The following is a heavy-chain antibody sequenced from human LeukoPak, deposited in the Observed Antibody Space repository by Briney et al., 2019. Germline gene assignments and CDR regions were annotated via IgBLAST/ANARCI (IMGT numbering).Heavy chain of an antibody. CDR3: ARDLHCSSTSCYLPPHNWFDP. J-gene: IGHJ5*02. CDR1: GGSISSYY. V-gene: IGHV4-4*07. D-gene: IGHD2-2*01. Sequence: SETLSLTCTVFGGSISSYYWSWIRQPAGKGLEWIGRIYTSGSTNYNPSLKSRVTMSVDTSKNQFSLKLSSVTAADTAVYYCARDLHCSSTSCYLPPHNWFDPWGQGTLVTVSS. CDR2: IYTSGST.